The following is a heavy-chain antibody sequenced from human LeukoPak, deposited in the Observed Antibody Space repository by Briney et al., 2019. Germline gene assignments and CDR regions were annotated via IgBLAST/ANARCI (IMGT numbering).Heavy chain of an antibody. D-gene: IGHD3-10*01. CDR3: ARILSDYYGSGSYYFDY. CDR1: GFTFSSYE. J-gene: IGHJ4*02. V-gene: IGHV3-48*03. CDR2: ISSSGSTI. Sequence: GGSLRLSCAASGFTFSSYEMNWVRQAPGKGLEWVSYISSSGSTIYYADSVKGRFTISRDNAKNSLYLQMNSLRAEDTAVYHCARILSDYYGSGSYYFDYWGQGTLVSVSS.